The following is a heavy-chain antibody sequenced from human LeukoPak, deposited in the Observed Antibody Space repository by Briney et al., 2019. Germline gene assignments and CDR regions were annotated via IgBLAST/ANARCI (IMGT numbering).Heavy chain of an antibody. J-gene: IGHJ4*02. V-gene: IGHV3-48*03. CDR2: ISSSGSTT. CDR3: ARDYGDYLFIFDY. Sequence: PGGSLRLSCAASGFTFSSYEMNWVRQAPGKGLEWVAYISSSGSTTDYADSVKGRFTIYRDSAKRSLFLQMNSLRAEDTAVYYCARDYGDYLFIFDYWGQGTLVTVSS. CDR1: GFTFSSYE. D-gene: IGHD4-17*01.